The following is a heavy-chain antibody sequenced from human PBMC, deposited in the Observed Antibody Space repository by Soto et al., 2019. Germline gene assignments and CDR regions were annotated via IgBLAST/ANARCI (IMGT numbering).Heavy chain of an antibody. CDR2: IIPIFGTA. Sequence: QVQLVQSGAEVKKPGSLVKVSCKASGGTFNSYAISWVRQAPGQGLEWMGGIIPIFGTADYAQKFQGRVTITAVESTSTAYMELSSLRSEDTAVYYCASHYDSGGYYYRGLDYWGQGTLVTVSS. CDR1: GGTFNSYA. CDR3: ASHYDSGGYYYRGLDY. D-gene: IGHD3-22*01. V-gene: IGHV1-69*12. J-gene: IGHJ4*02.